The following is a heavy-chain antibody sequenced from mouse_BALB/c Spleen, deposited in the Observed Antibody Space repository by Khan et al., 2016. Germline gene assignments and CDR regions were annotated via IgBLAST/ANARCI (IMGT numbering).Heavy chain of an antibody. Sequence: QVQLQQSGTELPRPGASVKLSCKASGYIFTDYYLHWVKQRTGQGLEWIGEIFPGRGIPYYNAKFKGKASLTSDTSSSTAYMQLSGLTSEDSAVYFCARSYCGYFAMDYWGHGASVTVSS. D-gene: IGHD1-2*01. J-gene: IGHJ4*01. CDR3: ARSYCGYFAMDY. V-gene: IGHV1-77*01. CDR2: IFPGRGIP. CDR1: GYIFTDYY.